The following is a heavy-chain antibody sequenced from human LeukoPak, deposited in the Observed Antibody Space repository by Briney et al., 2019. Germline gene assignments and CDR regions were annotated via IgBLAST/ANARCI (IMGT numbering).Heavy chain of an antibody. CDR2: INPNSGGT. Sequence: ASVKVSCKASGYTFTGYYMHWVRQAPGQGLEWMGWINPNSGGTNYAQKFQGWVTMTRDTSISTAYMELSRLRSDDTAVYYCARRAPVGATMKNAFDIWGQGTMVTVSS. CDR1: GYTFTGYY. CDR3: ARRAPVGATMKNAFDI. V-gene: IGHV1-2*04. D-gene: IGHD5-12*01. J-gene: IGHJ3*02.